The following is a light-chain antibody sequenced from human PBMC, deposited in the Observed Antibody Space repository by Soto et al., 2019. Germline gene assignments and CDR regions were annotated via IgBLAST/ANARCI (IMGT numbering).Light chain of an antibody. Sequence: DIQMTQSPSSLSASVGDRVTITCRASQTISRYLNWYQLKSGKAPKLLIYAASSLQSGVPSRFRGSGSGTDCTLTISSLQPEDCTTYDCQQSHTPPLTFGGGTKVEIK. V-gene: IGKV1-39*01. J-gene: IGKJ4*01. CDR1: QTISRY. CDR3: QQSHTPPLT. CDR2: AAS.